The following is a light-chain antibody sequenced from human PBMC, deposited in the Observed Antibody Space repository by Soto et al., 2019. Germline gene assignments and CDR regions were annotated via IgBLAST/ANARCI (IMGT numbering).Light chain of an antibody. Sequence: QSALTQPPSVSGSPGQSITISCTGTSSDVGGYNFVSWYQQHPGKPPKLIIYAVNNRPSGVSDRFSASKSGNTASLTISGLQAADEADYYCSSYTVSTTLVLFGGGTKLTVL. CDR2: AVN. CDR1: SSDVGGYNF. CDR3: SSYTVSTTLVL. J-gene: IGLJ3*02. V-gene: IGLV2-14*01.